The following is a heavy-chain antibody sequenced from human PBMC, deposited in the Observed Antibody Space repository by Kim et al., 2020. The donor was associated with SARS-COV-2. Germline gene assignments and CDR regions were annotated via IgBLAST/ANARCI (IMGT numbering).Heavy chain of an antibody. D-gene: IGHD3-16*01. V-gene: IGHV3-23*01. CDR3: STCGAVSRRYFDY. CDR1: GLSFPYFA. J-gene: IGHJ4*02. CDR2: IGGSGGIS. Sequence: GGSLRLSCAASGLSFPYFALNWVRQTPGQGLEWVATIGGSGGISHYADSVKGRFTISRDNSKNTLYLDMVSLRPEDTAIYYCSTCGAVSRRYFDYWGPGTRVTVSS.